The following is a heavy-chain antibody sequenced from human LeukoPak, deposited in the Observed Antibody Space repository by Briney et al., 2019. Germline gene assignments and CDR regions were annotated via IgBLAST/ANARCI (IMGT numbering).Heavy chain of an antibody. CDR1: GFTFSNSA. CDR3: ARDPNGNYVGAFDF. Sequence: GGSLRLSCAASGFTFSNSAMIWVRQAPGKGLEWVSAIGSSGRNKYYADSVKGRFTISRDNSKNTLSLQMNSLRADDTAVYYCARDPNGNYVGAFDFWGQGILVTVSS. V-gene: IGHV3-23*01. D-gene: IGHD3-16*01. CDR2: IGSSGRNK. J-gene: IGHJ3*01.